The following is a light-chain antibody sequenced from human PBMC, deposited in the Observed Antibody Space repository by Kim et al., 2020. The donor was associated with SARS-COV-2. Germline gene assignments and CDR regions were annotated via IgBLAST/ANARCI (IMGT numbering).Light chain of an antibody. CDR1: SLRSYY. Sequence: ALGQTVRITGQGDSLRSYYASWYQQKPGQAPVLVIYGKNNRPSGIPDRFSGSSSGNTASLTITGAHAEDEADYYCNSRDSSGNHWVFGGGTQLTVL. J-gene: IGLJ3*02. CDR2: GKN. V-gene: IGLV3-19*01. CDR3: NSRDSSGNHWV.